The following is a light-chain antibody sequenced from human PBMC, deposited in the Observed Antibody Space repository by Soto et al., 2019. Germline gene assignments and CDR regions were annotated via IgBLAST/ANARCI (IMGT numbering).Light chain of an antibody. CDR3: QHYNSYSEA. CDR2: DAS. J-gene: IGKJ1*01. V-gene: IGKV1-5*01. Sequence: DIQMTQSPSTLSATAGDRVTITYLAWYQQKLGKAPKVLIYDASKLHSGVPSRFSGSGSGTEFTLTISSLQPDDFATYYCQHYNSYSEAFGQGTKVDIK.